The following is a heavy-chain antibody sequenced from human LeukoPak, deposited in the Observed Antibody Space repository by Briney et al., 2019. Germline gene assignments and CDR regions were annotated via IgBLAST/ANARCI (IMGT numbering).Heavy chain of an antibody. CDR3: AIFSSGSCYDY. J-gene: IGHJ4*02. Sequence: GGSLRLSCAASGFTFTTYAMHWVRQAPGRGLEYVSAISTDGGGTYYANSVKGRFTISRDNSKNTLYLQMGSLIVEDMAVYYCAIFSSGSCYDYWGQGTLVTVSS. CDR1: GFTFTTYA. CDR2: ISTDGGGT. D-gene: IGHD2-15*01. V-gene: IGHV3-64*01.